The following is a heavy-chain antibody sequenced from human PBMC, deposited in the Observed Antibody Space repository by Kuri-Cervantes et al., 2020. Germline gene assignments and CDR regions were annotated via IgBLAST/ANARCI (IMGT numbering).Heavy chain of an antibody. CDR2: ISYDGSNK. Sequence: GESLKISCAASGFTFSSYAMHWVRQAPGKGLEWVAVISYDGSNKYYADSVKGRFTISRDNSKNTLYLQMNGLRAEDTAVYYCARDWHSSSWYPDYYYYYGMDVWGQGTTVTVSS. CDR3: ARDWHSSSWYPDYYYYYGMDV. D-gene: IGHD6-13*01. V-gene: IGHV3-30-3*01. J-gene: IGHJ6*02. CDR1: GFTFSSYA.